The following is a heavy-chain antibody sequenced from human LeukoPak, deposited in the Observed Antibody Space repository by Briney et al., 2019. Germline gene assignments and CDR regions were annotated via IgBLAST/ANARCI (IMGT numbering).Heavy chain of an antibody. D-gene: IGHD1-14*01. CDR3: ARLETSWFDP. Sequence: SETLSLTCTVSGGSVSRGIYYGSWTRHPPGKGMGWIGYIYYSGSNNYNPSLKSRVTISVDTSKNQFSLKVSSVTAADTAVYYRARLETSWFDPWGQGTLVTVSS. CDR2: IYYSGSN. CDR1: GGSVSRGIYY. J-gene: IGHJ5*02. V-gene: IGHV4-61*01.